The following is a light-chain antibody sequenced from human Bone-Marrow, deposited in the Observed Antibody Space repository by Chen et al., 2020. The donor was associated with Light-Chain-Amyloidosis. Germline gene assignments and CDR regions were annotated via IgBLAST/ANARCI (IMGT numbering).Light chain of an antibody. Sequence: QSVLTQPPSRSGAPGQRVTISCAGSSANIGTGYDVHWYQQPPGSAPKVVIYSNSNRPSGVPDRFSGSKSGTSASLVITGLQAEDEADYYCQTYDTTLSAPVFGGGTRLTVL. CDR1: SANIGTGYD. CDR3: QTYDTTLSAPV. V-gene: IGLV1-40*01. J-gene: IGLJ2*01. CDR2: SNS.